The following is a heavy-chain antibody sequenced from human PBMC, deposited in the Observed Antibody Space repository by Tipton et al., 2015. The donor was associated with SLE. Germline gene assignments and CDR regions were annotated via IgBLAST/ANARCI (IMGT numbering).Heavy chain of an antibody. CDR2: IYYSGST. CDR3: ARAFTYYDFWSGYLYYFDY. CDR1: GGSISSYY. V-gene: IGHV4-59*01. D-gene: IGHD3-3*01. J-gene: IGHJ4*02. Sequence: TLSLTCTVSGGSISSYYWSWIRQPPGKGLEWIGYIYYSGSTNYNPSLKSRVTISVDTSKNQFSLKLSSVTAADTAVYYCARAFTYYDFWSGYLYYFDYWGQGTLVTVSS.